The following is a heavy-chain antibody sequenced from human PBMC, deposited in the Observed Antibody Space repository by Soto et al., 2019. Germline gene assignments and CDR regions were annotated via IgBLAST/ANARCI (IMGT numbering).Heavy chain of an antibody. CDR1: GFPFNNYG. CDR2: ISNDGSDN. J-gene: IGHJ3*01. D-gene: IGHD6-13*01. CDR3: AKDQGIAASHGID. V-gene: IGHV3-30*18. Sequence: QVQLVESGGGVVQPGRSLRLSCAATGFPFNNYGMHWVRQAPGKGMERVATISNDGSDNYYADSVKGRLTISIDNSKNTVYLQMNSLRAEETAVYYCAKDQGIAASHGIDWGQGTMVTVSS.